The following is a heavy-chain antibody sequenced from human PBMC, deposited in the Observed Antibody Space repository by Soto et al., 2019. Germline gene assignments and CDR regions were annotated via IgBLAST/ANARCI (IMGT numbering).Heavy chain of an antibody. CDR1: LYTFTSDG. Sequence: ASVXVSCKACLYTFTSDGISFFLQAPGQGLDCMGWISAYNGNTNYAQKLQGRVTMTTDKSKSTAYMELRSLRSEDTAVYYCARDKKYYDFSSGYYRLSWLETWGQGTLVNV. V-gene: IGHV1-18*01. J-gene: IGHJ5*02. D-gene: IGHD3-3*01. CDR2: ISAYNGNT. CDR3: ARDKKYYDFSSGYYRLSWLET.